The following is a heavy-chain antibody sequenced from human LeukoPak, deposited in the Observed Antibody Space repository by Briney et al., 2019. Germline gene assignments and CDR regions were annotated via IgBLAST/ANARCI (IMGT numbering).Heavy chain of an antibody. D-gene: IGHD5-12*01. CDR1: GGSISSGDYY. J-gene: IGHJ6*02. CDR3: ARHRDIDGMDV. CDR2: IYYSGST. Sequence: PSETLSLTCTVSGGSISSGDYYWSWIRQPPGKGLEWIGYIYYSGSTYYNPSLKSRVTISVDTSKNQFSLKLSSVTAADTAVYYCARHRDIDGMDVWGQGTTVTVSS. V-gene: IGHV4-30-4*01.